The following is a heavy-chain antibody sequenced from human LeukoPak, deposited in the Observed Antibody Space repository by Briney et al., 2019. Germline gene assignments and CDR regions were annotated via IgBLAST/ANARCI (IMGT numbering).Heavy chain of an antibody. V-gene: IGHV1-2*02. D-gene: IGHD1-14*01. CDR2: INPNSGGT. J-gene: IGHJ4*02. CDR1: GYTFTGYY. Sequence: ASVTVSCKASGYTFTGYYMHWVRQAPGQGLEWMGWINPNSGGTNYAQKFQGRVTVTRDTSISTAYMELSRLRSDDTAVYYCARKPRTLSPFDYWGQGTLVTVSS. CDR3: ARKPRTLSPFDY.